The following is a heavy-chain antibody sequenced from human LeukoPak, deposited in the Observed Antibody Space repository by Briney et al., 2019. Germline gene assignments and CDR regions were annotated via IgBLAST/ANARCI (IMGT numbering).Heavy chain of an antibody. D-gene: IGHD3-9*01. Sequence: GRSLRLSCAASGFTFDDYAMHWVRQAPGKGLEWVSGISWNSGSIGYADSVKGRFTISRDNAKNSLYLQMNSLRAEDTALYYCAKGLDYDILTGYYNYWGQGTLVTVSS. J-gene: IGHJ4*02. CDR3: AKGLDYDILTGYYNY. V-gene: IGHV3-9*01. CDR1: GFTFDDYA. CDR2: ISWNSGSI.